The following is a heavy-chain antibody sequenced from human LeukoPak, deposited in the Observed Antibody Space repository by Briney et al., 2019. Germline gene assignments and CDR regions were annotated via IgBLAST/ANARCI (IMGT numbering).Heavy chain of an antibody. J-gene: IGHJ6*03. CDR3: ARGALYYMDV. Sequence: SQTLSLTCTVSGGSINSDDFYWSWIRRPAGKALEWIGRIYITGSTDYNPSLKSRVTISIDTSKNQFSLKLNSVTASDTAVYYCARGALYYMDVWGKGTTVTISS. V-gene: IGHV4-61*02. CDR1: GGSINSDDFY. CDR2: IYITGST.